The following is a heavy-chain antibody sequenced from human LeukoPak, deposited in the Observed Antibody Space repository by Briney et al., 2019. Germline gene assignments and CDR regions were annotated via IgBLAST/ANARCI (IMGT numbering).Heavy chain of an antibody. Sequence: SETLSLTCTVSGGSISSSSYYWGWIRQPPGKGLEWIGSIYYSGSTYYNSSLKSRVTISVDTSKNRFSLKLSSVTAADTAVYYCARWSRGGYYFDYWGQGTLVTVSS. CDR2: IYYSGST. CDR3: ARWSRGGYYFDY. CDR1: GGSISSSSYY. V-gene: IGHV4-39*01. J-gene: IGHJ4*02. D-gene: IGHD3-10*01.